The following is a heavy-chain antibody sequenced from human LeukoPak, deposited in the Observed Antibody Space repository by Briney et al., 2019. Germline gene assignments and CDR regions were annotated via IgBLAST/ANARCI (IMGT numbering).Heavy chain of an antibody. CDR2: IYYSGST. D-gene: IGHD1-26*01. J-gene: IGHJ4*02. Sequence: SQTLSLTCTVSGGSISSSSYYWGWLRQPPGKGLEWIASIYYSGSTYYNPSAKSRFTISVDPSKNRFSLKLSSVTAADTAVYYCARHERDAVSGSHDYWGQGTLVTVSS. CDR1: GGSISSSSYY. V-gene: IGHV4-39*01. CDR3: ARHERDAVSGSHDY.